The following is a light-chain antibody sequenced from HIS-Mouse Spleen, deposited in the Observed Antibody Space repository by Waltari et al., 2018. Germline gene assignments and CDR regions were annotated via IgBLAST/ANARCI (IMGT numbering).Light chain of an antibody. CDR2: AAS. J-gene: IGKJ5*01. Sequence: DIQMTQSTSSLSASVGDRVTITCRASQSISSYLNWYQQKPGKAPKLLIYAASSLQSGVPSRFSGSGSGTDFTLTISSLQPEDFATYYCQQSYSTPGPITFGQGTRLEIK. CDR3: QQSYSTPGPIT. V-gene: IGKV1-39*01. CDR1: QSISSY.